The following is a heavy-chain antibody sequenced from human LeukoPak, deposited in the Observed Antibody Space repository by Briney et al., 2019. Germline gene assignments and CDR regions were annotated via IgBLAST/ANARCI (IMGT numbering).Heavy chain of an antibody. D-gene: IGHD3-16*01. CDR1: GFTFSSYS. J-gene: IGHJ4*02. V-gene: IGHV3-23*01. CDR2: ISRTSESI. CDR3: AKPQSYGYSDY. Sequence: GGSLRLSCAASGFTFSSYSMSWVRQAPGKGLEWVSIISRTSESIFYADSVKGRFTISRDNSKNTLYLQMNSLKAEDTAIYYCAKPQSYGYSDYWGQGTLVAVSS.